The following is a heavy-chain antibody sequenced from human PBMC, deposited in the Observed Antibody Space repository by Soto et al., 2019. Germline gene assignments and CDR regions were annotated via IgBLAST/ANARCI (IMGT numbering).Heavy chain of an antibody. Sequence: QVQLQESGPGLVKPSQTLSLTCTVSGGSISSGGYYWSWIRQHPGKGLEWIGYIYYSGSTYYNPSLKSRVTISVDTSKNRFSLKLSSLTAADTAVYYYARSGYCSGGSCYYHFDYWGQGTLVTVYS. CDR2: IYYSGST. D-gene: IGHD2-15*01. CDR1: GGSISSGGYY. CDR3: ARSGYCSGGSCYYHFDY. V-gene: IGHV4-31*03. J-gene: IGHJ4*02.